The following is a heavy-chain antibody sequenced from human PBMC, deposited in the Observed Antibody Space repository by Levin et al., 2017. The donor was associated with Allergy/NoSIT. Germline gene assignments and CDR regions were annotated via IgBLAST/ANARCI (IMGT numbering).Heavy chain of an antibody. D-gene: IGHD1-26*01. J-gene: IGHJ3*02. CDR2: INPNSGGT. Sequence: GESLKISCKASGYTFTGYYMHWVRQAPGQGLEWMGWINPNSGGTNYAQKFQGRVTMTRDTSISTAYMELSRLRSDDTAVYYCARGQYRDSGSFYDAFDIWGQGTMVTVSS. CDR3: ARGQYRDSGSFYDAFDI. CDR1: GYTFTGYY. V-gene: IGHV1-2*02.